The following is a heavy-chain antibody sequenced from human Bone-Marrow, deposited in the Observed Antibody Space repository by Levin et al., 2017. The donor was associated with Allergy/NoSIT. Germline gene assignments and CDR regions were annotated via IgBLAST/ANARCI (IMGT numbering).Heavy chain of an antibody. Sequence: ASVKVSCKASGYTFSGSYIHWVRQAPGQGLEFMGWINPDSGGTRYAQRYQGRVSMTRDTSIATAYMELTGLRSDDTAVYFCAIPRFTDAWYDAFDIWGQGTMVIVSS. V-gene: IGHV1-2*02. CDR3: AIPRFTDAWYDAFDI. CDR1: GYTFSGSY. CDR2: INPDSGGT. D-gene: IGHD2-15*01. J-gene: IGHJ3*02.